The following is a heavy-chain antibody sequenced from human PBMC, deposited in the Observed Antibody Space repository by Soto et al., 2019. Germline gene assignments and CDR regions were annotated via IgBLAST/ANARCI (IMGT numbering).Heavy chain of an antibody. CDR1: GGSISSYY. J-gene: IGHJ4*02. CDR2: IYYSGST. Sequence: QVQLQESGPGLVKPSETLSLTCTVSGGSISSYYWSWIRQPPGKGLEWIGYIYYSGSTKYNPSLXSXVXIXVDTSKNQFSLKLSSVTAADTAVYYCARHQTDDYVWGSYLDYWGQGTLVTVSS. D-gene: IGHD3-16*01. V-gene: IGHV4-59*08. CDR3: ARHQTDDYVWGSYLDY.